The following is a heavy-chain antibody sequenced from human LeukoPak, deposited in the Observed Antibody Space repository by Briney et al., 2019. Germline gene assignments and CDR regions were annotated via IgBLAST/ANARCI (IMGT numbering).Heavy chain of an antibody. Sequence: GGPLRLSCAASGFTFSYYGMHWVRQAPGKGLEWVAFIRYSASDEYYADSVKGRFTISRDNSKNTVYLQMNSLRAEDTAVYYCARDLSLIALTDWGQGTLVTVSS. CDR2: IRYSASDE. CDR3: ARDLSLIALTD. CDR1: GFTFSYYG. J-gene: IGHJ4*02. D-gene: IGHD3-22*01. V-gene: IGHV3-30*02.